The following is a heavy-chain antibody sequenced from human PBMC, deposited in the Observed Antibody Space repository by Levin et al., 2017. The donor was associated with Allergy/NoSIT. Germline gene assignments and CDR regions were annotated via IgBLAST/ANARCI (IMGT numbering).Heavy chain of an antibody. J-gene: IGHJ6*03. V-gene: IGHV1-69*06. CDR2: IIPIFGTT. CDR3: ARFKGAEGSGTPEYYYYYMDV. D-gene: IGHD3-10*01. CDR1: GGTFSSYA. Sequence: SVKVSCKASGGTFSSYAISWVRQAPGQGLEWMGGIIPIFGTTNYAQKFQGRVTITADKSTSTAYMELSSLRSEDTAVYYCARFKGAEGSGTPEYYYYYMDVWGKGTTVTVSS.